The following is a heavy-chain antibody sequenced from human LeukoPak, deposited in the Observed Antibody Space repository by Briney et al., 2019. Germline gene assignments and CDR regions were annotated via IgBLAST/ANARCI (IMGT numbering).Heavy chain of an antibody. CDR3: AKEQGIAAADSFDY. D-gene: IGHD6-13*01. CDR1: GFPFSSYS. CDR2: IGSSSSTI. V-gene: IGHV3-48*01. Sequence: PGGSLRLSCAASGFPFSSYSMNWVRQAPGKGLEWVSYIGSSSSTIYYGDSVKGRFTISRDNSKNTLYLQMNSLRAEDTAVYYCAKEQGIAAADSFDYWGQGTLVTVSS. J-gene: IGHJ4*02.